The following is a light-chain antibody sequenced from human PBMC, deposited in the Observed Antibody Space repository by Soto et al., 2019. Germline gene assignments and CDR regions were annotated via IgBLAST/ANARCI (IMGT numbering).Light chain of an antibody. Sequence: EIVMTQSPATLSVSPGETPTLSCRASQSVTSNLGWYQQKPGQAPRLLIIGASTRATDIPARFSGSGSGTEFTLTISSLQSEDFAVYYCQQYNNFWTFGQGTKVEIK. CDR3: QQYNNFWT. J-gene: IGKJ1*01. V-gene: IGKV3-15*01. CDR1: QSVTSN. CDR2: GAS.